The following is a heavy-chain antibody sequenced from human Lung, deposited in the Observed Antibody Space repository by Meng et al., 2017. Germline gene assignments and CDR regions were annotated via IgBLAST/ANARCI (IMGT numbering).Heavy chain of an antibody. CDR2: IYYTGST. CDR3: ARVGYYYDSGGYYGIDY. CDR1: GGSIGSSSYY. Sequence: QLQLQESGPGLVKPSETLSLTCTVSGGSIGSSSYYWGWIRRPPGKGLEWIGSIYYTGSTYYNPSLKSRVTISVDTSKNQFSLKLSSVTAADTAVFYCARVGYYYDSGGYYGIDYWGQGTLVTVSS. J-gene: IGHJ4*02. D-gene: IGHD3-22*01. V-gene: IGHV4-39*01.